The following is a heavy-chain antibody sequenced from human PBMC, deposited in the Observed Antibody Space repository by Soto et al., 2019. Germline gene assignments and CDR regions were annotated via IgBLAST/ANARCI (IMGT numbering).Heavy chain of an antibody. CDR3: ARSGSYYDILTGYYYYYYMDV. Sequence: VGSLRLSCAGSGFIFSSYGMHWVRQAPGKGLEWVAVISYDGRNKYYADSVKGRFTISRDNSRNTLDLQMNSLRGEDTAVYYCARSGSYYDILTGYYYYYYMDVWGKGTTVTVS. CDR2: ISYDGRNK. CDR1: GFIFSSYG. V-gene: IGHV3-30*03. D-gene: IGHD3-9*01. J-gene: IGHJ6*03.